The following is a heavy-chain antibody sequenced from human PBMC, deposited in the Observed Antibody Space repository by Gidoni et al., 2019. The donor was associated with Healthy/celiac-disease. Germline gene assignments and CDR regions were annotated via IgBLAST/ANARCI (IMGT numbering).Heavy chain of an antibody. CDR2: IYWDDDK. CDR1: GFSLSTSGVG. CDR3: AHIISAYDFWSGYYPWFDP. J-gene: IGHJ5*02. V-gene: IGHV2-5*02. D-gene: IGHD3-3*01. Sequence: QITLKESGPTLVKPTQTLTLTCTFSGFSLSTSGVGVGWIRQPPGKALEWLALIYWDDDKRYSPSLKSRLTITKDTSKNQVVLTMTNMDPVNTATYYCAHIISAYDFWSGYYPWFDPWGQGTLVTVSS.